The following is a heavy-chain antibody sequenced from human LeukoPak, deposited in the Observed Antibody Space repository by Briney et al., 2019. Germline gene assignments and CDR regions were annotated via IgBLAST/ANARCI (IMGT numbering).Heavy chain of an antibody. D-gene: IGHD3-16*02. CDR2: ISSSGSTI. CDR1: EFTFSDYY. CDR3: ARDRYDYVWGSYRDY. Sequence: GGSLRLSCAASEFTFSDYYMSWIRQAPGKGLEWVSYISSSGSTIYYADSVKGRFTISRDNAKNSLYLQMNSLRAEDTAVYYCARDRYDYVWGSYRDYWGQGTLVTVSS. J-gene: IGHJ4*02. V-gene: IGHV3-11*01.